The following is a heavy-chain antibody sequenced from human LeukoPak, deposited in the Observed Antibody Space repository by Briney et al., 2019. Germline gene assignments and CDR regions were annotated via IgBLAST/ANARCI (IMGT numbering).Heavy chain of an antibody. CDR3: ATLPDYYYGMDV. CDR2: INAGNGNT. J-gene: IGHJ6*02. V-gene: IGHV1-3*01. CDR1: GYTFTSYA. Sequence: GASVTVSCTASGYTFTSYAMHWVRQAPGQRLEWMGWINAGNGNTKYSQKFQGRVTITRDTSASTAYMELSSLRSEDTAVYYCATLPDYYYGMDVWGQGTTVTVSS.